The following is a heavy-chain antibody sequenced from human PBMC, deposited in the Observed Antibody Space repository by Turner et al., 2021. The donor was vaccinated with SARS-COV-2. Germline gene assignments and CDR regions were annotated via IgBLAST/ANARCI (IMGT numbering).Heavy chain of an antibody. CDR3: ASSIVGATPLDY. Sequence: QVQLVQSGAEVKKPGSSVKVPCKASGGTFSSYAISWVRQAPGQGREWMGGIIPIFGTANYAQKFQGRVTITADKSTSTAYMELSSLRSEDTAVYYCASSIVGATPLDYWGQGTLVTVSS. V-gene: IGHV1-69*06. J-gene: IGHJ4*02. D-gene: IGHD1-26*01. CDR2: IIPIFGTA. CDR1: GGTFSSYA.